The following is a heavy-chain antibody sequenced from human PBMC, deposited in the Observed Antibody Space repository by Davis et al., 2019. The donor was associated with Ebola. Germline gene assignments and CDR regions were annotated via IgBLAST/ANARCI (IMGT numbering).Heavy chain of an antibody. V-gene: IGHV3-11*06. CDR3: ARRGTMGAIRDDY. CDR2: ISSSSSYT. J-gene: IGHJ4*02. Sequence: GGSLRLSCAASGFTFSSYWMSWIRQAPGKGLEWVSYISSSSSYTNYADSVKGRFTISRDNAKNSLYLQMNSLRAEDTAVYYCARRGTMGAIRDDYWGQGTLVTVSS. CDR1: GFTFSSYW. D-gene: IGHD1-26*01.